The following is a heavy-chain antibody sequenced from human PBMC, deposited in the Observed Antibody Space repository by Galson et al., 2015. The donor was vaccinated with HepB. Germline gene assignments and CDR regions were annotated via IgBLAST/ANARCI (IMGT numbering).Heavy chain of an antibody. CDR1: GFTFSSYW. CDR2: INSDGSST. D-gene: IGHD6-19*01. CDR3: ARVPAVAGTLFDY. Sequence: SLRLSCAASGFTFSSYWMHWVRQAPGKGLVWVSRINSDGSSTSYADSVKGRFTISRDNAKNTLYLQMNSLRAEDTAVYYCARVPAVAGTLFDYWGQGTLVTVSP. J-gene: IGHJ4*02. V-gene: IGHV3-74*01.